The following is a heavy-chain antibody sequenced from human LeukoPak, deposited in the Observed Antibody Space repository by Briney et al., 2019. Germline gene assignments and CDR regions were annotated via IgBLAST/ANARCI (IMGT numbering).Heavy chain of an antibody. CDR3: ARSIVVVPAAIWTAGSYFDY. CDR1: GGSISSNNW. J-gene: IGHJ4*02. D-gene: IGHD2-2*02. CDR2: IYYTGST. Sequence: KPSETLSLTCAVSGGSISSNNWWSWVRQPPGKGLEWIGSIYYTGSTYYDPSLKSRVTVSADTSKNQFSLKLSSVTAADTAVYYCARSIVVVPAAIWTAGSYFDYWGQGTLVTVSS. V-gene: IGHV4-39*01.